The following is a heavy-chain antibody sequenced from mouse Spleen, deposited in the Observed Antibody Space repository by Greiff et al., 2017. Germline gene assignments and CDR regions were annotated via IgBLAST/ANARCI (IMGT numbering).Heavy chain of an antibody. CDR3: ARDRRYYGSSHIDY. D-gene: IGHD1-1*01. Sequence: EVQLQESGPGLVKPSQSLSLTCSVTGYSITSGYYWNWIRQFPGNILEWVGYISYDGSNNYNPSLKNRISITRDTSENQFFLKLNSVTTEDTATYYCARDRRYYGSSHIDYWGQGTTLTVSS. CDR1: GYSITSGYY. J-gene: IGHJ2*01. V-gene: IGHV3-6*01. CDR2: ISYDGSN.